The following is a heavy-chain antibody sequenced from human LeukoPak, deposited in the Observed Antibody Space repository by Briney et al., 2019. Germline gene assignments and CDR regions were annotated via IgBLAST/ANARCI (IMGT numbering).Heavy chain of an antibody. D-gene: IGHD1-26*01. CDR3: AKASALSEGSYLRAAFDY. Sequence: GGSLRLSCAASGFTFSSYAMSWVRQAPGKGLEWVSVISGSDGSTYYADSVKGRFTISRDNSKNTPYLQMNSLRAEDTAVYYCAKASALSEGSYLRAAFDYWGQGILVTVSS. V-gene: IGHV3-23*01. CDR2: ISGSDGST. CDR1: GFTFSSYA. J-gene: IGHJ4*02.